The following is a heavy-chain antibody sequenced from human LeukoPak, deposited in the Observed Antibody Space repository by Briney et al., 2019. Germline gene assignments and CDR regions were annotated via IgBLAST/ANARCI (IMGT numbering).Heavy chain of an antibody. V-gene: IGHV3-23*01. CDR3: AKWEHHTYTGDY. Sequence: GGSPRLSCAASGFTFSSYAMSWVRQAPGKGLEWVSAISGSGGSTYYADSVKGRFTISRDNSKNTLYLQMNSLRAEDTAVYYCAKWEHHTYTGDYWGQGTLVTVSS. D-gene: IGHD1-26*01. J-gene: IGHJ4*02. CDR1: GFTFSSYA. CDR2: ISGSGGST.